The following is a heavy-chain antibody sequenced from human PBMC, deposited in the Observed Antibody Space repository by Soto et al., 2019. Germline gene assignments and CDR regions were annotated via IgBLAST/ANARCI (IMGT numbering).Heavy chain of an antibody. D-gene: IGHD3-16*02. Sequence: QVQLVQSGAEVKKPGSSVKVSCKASGGTFSSYAISWVRQAPGQGLEWMGGIIPIFGTANYAQKFQGRVXIXAXXSTSTAYMELSSLRSEDTAVYYCASRLYQPDAFDIWGQGTMVTVSS. CDR2: IIPIFGTA. CDR3: ASRLYQPDAFDI. J-gene: IGHJ3*02. CDR1: GGTFSSYA. V-gene: IGHV1-69*12.